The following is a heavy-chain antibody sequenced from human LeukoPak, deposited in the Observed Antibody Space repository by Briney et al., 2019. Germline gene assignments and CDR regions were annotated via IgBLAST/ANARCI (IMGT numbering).Heavy chain of an antibody. D-gene: IGHD3-22*01. CDR1: GFTFSSYA. Sequence: GGSLRLSCAVSGFTFSSYAMSWVRQAPGRGLEWVSAISGSGGSTYYADSVKGRFTISRDNSKNTLYLQMNSLRAEDTAVYYCAKDRAVYYYDSSGPYYFDYWGQGTLVTASS. CDR3: AKDRAVYYYDSSGPYYFDY. CDR2: ISGSGGST. V-gene: IGHV3-23*01. J-gene: IGHJ4*02.